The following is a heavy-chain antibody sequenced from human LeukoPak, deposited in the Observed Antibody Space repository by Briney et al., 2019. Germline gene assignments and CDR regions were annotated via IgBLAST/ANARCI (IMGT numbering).Heavy chain of an antibody. J-gene: IGHJ6*03. Sequence: ASVKVSCKASGYTFTGYYMHWVRQAPGQGLEWMGWINPNSGGTNYAQKFQGRVTMTRDTSISTAYMELSRLRSDDTAVYYCARREEYNYYYYYMDVWGKGTTVTISS. CDR2: INPNSGGT. CDR3: ARREEYNYYYYYMDV. CDR1: GYTFTGYY. D-gene: IGHD1-1*01. V-gene: IGHV1-2*02.